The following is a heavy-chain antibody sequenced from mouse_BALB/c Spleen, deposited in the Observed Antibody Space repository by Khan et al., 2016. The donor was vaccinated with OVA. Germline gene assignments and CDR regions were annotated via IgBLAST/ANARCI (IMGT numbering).Heavy chain of an antibody. CDR2: TNPTNGRT. J-gene: IGHJ2*01. CDR3: ARIKKIVATYFDY. Sequence: VQLQESGAELVKAGASVKMSCKASGYTFTSYWMHWVKQRPGQGLEWIAETNPTNGRTYYNEKFKSKATLTVDKSSSTAYMLLSGPTFEDSAVYYCARIKKIVATYFDYWGQGTTLTVSS. V-gene: IGHV1S81*02. CDR1: GYTFTSYW. D-gene: IGHD1-1*01.